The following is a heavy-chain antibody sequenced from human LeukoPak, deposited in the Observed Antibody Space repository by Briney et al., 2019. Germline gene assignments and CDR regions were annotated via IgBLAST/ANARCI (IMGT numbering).Heavy chain of an antibody. CDR3: ARGGWDYYGSGSYYTPDN. D-gene: IGHD3-10*01. V-gene: IGHV3-48*03. Sequence: GGSLRLSCEASGFIFSSYEMNWVRQAPGKGLEWVSYISGGGSPIYYADSVKGRFTISRDNAKNSLHLQMNSLRAEDTAVYFCARGGWDYYGSGSYYTPDNWGQGTLVTVAS. CDR2: ISGGGSPI. J-gene: IGHJ4*02. CDR1: GFIFSSYE.